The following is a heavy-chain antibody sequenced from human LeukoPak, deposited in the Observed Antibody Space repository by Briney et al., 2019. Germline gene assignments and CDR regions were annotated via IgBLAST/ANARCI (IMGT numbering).Heavy chain of an antibody. CDR2: INQSGNT. CDR1: GGSLSGYY. J-gene: IGHJ5*02. CDR3: ARGVFGGFDP. Sequence: SETLSLTCVVYGGSLSGYYWNWIRQPPGKGLEWIGEINQSGNTNYNPSLESRVTISVDTSKNQFFLKLNSVTAADTAAYYCARGVFGGFDPWGQGTLVTVSS. V-gene: IGHV4-34*01. D-gene: IGHD4-23*01.